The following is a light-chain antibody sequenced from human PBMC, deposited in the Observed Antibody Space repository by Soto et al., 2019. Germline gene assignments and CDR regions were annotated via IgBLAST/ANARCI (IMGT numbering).Light chain of an antibody. Sequence: QSVLTQPASVSGSLGQSITISCTGTSSDVGSYNLVSWYQQHPGKAPKLMIYEGSKRPSGVSNRFSGSKSGNTASLTISGLQAEDEADYYCCSYAGSSLYVFGTGTKVTVL. V-gene: IGLV2-23*01. CDR2: EGS. CDR3: CSYAGSSLYV. CDR1: SSDVGSYNL. J-gene: IGLJ1*01.